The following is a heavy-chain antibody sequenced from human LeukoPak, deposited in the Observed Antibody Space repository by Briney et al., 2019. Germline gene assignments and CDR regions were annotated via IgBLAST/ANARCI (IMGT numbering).Heavy chain of an antibody. D-gene: IGHD3-22*01. J-gene: IGHJ4*02. Sequence: GASVKVSCKASGYTFTSYGISWVRQAPGQGLEWMGWISAYNGNTNYAQKLQGRVTMTTDTSTSTAYMELSSLRSEDTAVYYCARDRMYYYDSSGYYLPDYDYWGQGTLVTVSS. CDR2: ISAYNGNT. CDR1: GYTFTSYG. V-gene: IGHV1-18*01. CDR3: ARDRMYYYDSSGYYLPDYDY.